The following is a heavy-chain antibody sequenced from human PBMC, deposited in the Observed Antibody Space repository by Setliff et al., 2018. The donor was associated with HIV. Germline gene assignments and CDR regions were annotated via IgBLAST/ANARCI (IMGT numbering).Heavy chain of an antibody. J-gene: IGHJ1*01. CDR1: GYTFTSYY. V-gene: IGHV1-46*01. D-gene: IGHD6-6*01. CDR3: ARDPAPSSSASYFQH. Sequence: GASVKVSCKASGYTFTSYYMHWVRRAPGQGLEWMGIINPSSGSTTYAQKFQGRVTMTRDTSTSTVYIELSSLRSEDTAVYYCARDPAPSSSASYFQHWGQGTPVTVSS. CDR2: INPSSGST.